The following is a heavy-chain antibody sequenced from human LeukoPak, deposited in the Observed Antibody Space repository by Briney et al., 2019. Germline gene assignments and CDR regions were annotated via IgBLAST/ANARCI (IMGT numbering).Heavy chain of an antibody. CDR3: ARDLDIVVVAAAVRHYGLDV. CDR1: GYIFTNYG. J-gene: IGHJ6*02. CDR2: ISPYNGNT. D-gene: IGHD2-15*01. Sequence: ASVKVSCKASGYIFTNYGISWVRQAPGQGLQWVGWISPYNGNTNFAQKFQGRATMTTDTSTTTAYTELRSLRSDDTAVYYCARDLDIVVVAAAVRHYGLDVWGQGTTVTVSS. V-gene: IGHV1-18*01.